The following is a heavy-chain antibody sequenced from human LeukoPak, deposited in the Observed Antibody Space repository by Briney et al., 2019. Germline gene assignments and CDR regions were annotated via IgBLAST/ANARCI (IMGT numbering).Heavy chain of an antibody. J-gene: IGHJ4*02. V-gene: IGHV3-20*01. D-gene: IGHD2-2*01. Sequence: GGSLRLSCAASGFTFDDYDMSWVRQAPGKGLEWVSGINWNGGRTGYADSVKGRFTISRDNAKNSLYLQMNSPRAEDAALYHCARGGYCSSTSCPLDYWGQGTLVTVSS. CDR3: ARGGYCSSTSCPLDY. CDR1: GFTFDDYD. CDR2: INWNGGRT.